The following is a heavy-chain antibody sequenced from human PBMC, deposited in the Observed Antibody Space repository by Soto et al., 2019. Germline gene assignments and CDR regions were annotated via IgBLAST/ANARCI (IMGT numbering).Heavy chain of an antibody. Sequence: ASVKVSCKASGFTLLNDYIHWVRQAPRQGLEWMGMINPSTGATRYSQQFRGRVTVTWDTSTSTVYMELSSLRSEDTAVYYCASNIGIFGVVTNDAFDIWG. V-gene: IGHV1-46*01. D-gene: IGHD3-3*02. J-gene: IGHJ3*02. CDR1: GFTLLNDY. CDR3: ASNIGIFGVVTNDAFDI. CDR2: INPSTGAT.